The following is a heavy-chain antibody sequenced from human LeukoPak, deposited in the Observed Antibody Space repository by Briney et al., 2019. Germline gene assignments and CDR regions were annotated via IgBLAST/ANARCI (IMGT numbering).Heavy chain of an antibody. D-gene: IGHD2-21*02. CDR1: GYTFTGYY. CDR3: AREGATTSVTVGGFDY. Sequence: ASVKVSCKASGYTFTGYYMHWVRQAPGQGLEWMRWIYPNTGGTNYEQKFQGRVSMTRETSISTAYMELSRLRSDDTAVYYCAREGATTSVTVGGFDYWGQGTLVTVSS. J-gene: IGHJ4*02. CDR2: IYPNTGGT. V-gene: IGHV1-2*02.